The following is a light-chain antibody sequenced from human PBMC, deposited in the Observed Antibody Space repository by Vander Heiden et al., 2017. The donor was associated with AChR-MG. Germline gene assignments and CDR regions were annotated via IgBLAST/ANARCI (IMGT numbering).Light chain of an antibody. J-gene: IGLJ2*01. Sequence: QSALTQPASVSGSPGQAITISCTGSSSDVGGDNYVSWSHQHPGKAPKLMIYDVSKRRSAVANRFSASKSGTTASLTISSLHAEDEAYYFCSSYTSSSTRDVIFGGGTKLNVL. CDR3: SSYTSSSTRDVI. CDR2: DVS. CDR1: SSDVGGDNY. V-gene: IGLV2-14*03.